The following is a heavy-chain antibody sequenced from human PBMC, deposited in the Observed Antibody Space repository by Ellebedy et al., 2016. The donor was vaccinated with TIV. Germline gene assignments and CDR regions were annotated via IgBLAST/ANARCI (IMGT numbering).Heavy chain of an antibody. J-gene: IGHJ6*03. D-gene: IGHD2-21*02. Sequence: SETLSLTCSVSGGSISSGGYYWGWVRQPPGRGLDWIASIYYTEIYSSGTTYYNPSLKSRVSISVDTSKNQFSLRLSSVTAADTAVYYCARRDIVLVTVEEYYYCMDVWGKGTTVTVSS. CDR1: GGSISSGGYY. CDR2: IYYTEIYSSGTT. V-gene: IGHV4-39*07. CDR3: ARRDIVLVTVEEYYYCMDV.